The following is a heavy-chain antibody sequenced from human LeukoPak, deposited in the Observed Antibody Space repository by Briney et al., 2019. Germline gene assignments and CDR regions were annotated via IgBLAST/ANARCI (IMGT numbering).Heavy chain of an antibody. CDR3: ALGLVVAADDAFDI. J-gene: IGHJ3*02. CDR2: IIPILGIA. CDR1: GGTFSSYT. Sequence: EASVKVSCKASGGTFSSYTISWVRQAPGQGLERMGRIIPILGIANYAQKFQGRVTITADKSTSTAYMELSSLRSEDTAVYYCALGLVVAADDAFDIWGQGTMVTVSS. V-gene: IGHV1-69*02. D-gene: IGHD2-15*01.